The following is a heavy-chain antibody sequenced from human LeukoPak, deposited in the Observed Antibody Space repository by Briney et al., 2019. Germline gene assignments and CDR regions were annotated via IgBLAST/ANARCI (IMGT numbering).Heavy chain of an antibody. CDR2: INPNSGGT. D-gene: IGHD3-22*01. Sequence: ASVKVSCKASGYTFTGYYMHWVRQAPGQGLEWMGWINPNSGGTNYAQRFQGRVTMTRDTSISTAYMELSRLRSDDTAVYYCARGGYYYDSSGYYYTDYWGQGTLVTVSS. CDR3: ARGGYYYDSSGYYYTDY. J-gene: IGHJ4*02. V-gene: IGHV1-2*02. CDR1: GYTFTGYY.